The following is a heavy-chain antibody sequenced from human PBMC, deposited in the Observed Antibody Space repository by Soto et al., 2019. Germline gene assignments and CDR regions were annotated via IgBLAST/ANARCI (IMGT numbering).Heavy chain of an antibody. CDR1: GGSISSYY. J-gene: IGHJ5*02. V-gene: IGHV4-59*01. CDR2: IYYSGST. D-gene: IGHD2-2*01. CDR3: ARVTEVVPAAMLGWFDP. Sequence: SETLSLTCTVSGGSISSYYWSWIRQPPGKGLEWIGYIYYSGSTNYNPSLKSRVTISVDTSKNQFSLKLSSVTAAATAGYYWARVTEVVPAAMLGWFDPWGQGTLVTVSS.